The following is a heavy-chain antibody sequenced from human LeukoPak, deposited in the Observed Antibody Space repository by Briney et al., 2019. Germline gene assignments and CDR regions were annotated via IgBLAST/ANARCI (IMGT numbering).Heavy chain of an antibody. J-gene: IGHJ4*02. CDR1: GGSFIGYY. D-gene: IGHD3-22*01. V-gene: IGHV4-34*01. CDR3: ARGYPLSSDSSGENIDY. CDR2: INHSGST. Sequence: SETLSLTCAVYGGSFIGYYWCRIRQPPGRGLEWIGEINHSGSTNYNPSLKSRVTISVDTSKNQFSLKLSSVTAADTAVYYCARGYPLSSDSSGENIDYWGQGTLVTVSS.